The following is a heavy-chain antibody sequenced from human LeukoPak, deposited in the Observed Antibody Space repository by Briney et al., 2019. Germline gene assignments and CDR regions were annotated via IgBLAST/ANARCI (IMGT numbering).Heavy chain of an antibody. CDR3: ARGDSYGYFYFDY. J-gene: IGHJ4*02. Sequence: GGSLRLSCAASGFTFSSYSMNWVRQAPGKGLEWVSSISSSSSYIHYADSVKGRFTISRDNAKNSLYLQMNSLRAEDTAVYYCARGDSYGYFYFDYWGQGTLVTVSS. D-gene: IGHD5-18*01. CDR2: ISSSSSYI. CDR1: GFTFSSYS. V-gene: IGHV3-21*01.